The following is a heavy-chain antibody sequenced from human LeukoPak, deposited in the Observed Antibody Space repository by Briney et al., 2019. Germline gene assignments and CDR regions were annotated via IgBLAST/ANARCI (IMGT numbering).Heavy chain of an antibody. CDR2: IYSGGTT. V-gene: IGHV3-66*01. D-gene: IGHD2-8*01. J-gene: IGHJ6*02. Sequence: GGSLRLSCVVSGLTVSSNYMSWVRQAPGKGLEWVSVIYSGGTTYYADSVKGRFTISRDNFKNTLYLQMSSLRAEDTAVYYCARGPYCTNGVCYNYGMDVWGQGTTVTVSS. CDR1: GLTVSSNY. CDR3: ARGPYCTNGVCYNYGMDV.